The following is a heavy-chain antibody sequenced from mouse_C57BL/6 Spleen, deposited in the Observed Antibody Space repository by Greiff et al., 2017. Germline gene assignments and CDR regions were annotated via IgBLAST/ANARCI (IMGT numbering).Heavy chain of an antibody. CDR3: ARQGDYARYFDV. CDR1: GFTFSSYG. Sequence: EVKLMESGGDLVKPGGSLKLSCAASGFTFSSYGMSWVRQTPDKRLEWVATISSGGSYTYDPDSVKGRFTISRDNAKNTLYLQMSSLKSEDTAMYYCARQGDYARYFDVWGTGTTVTVSS. V-gene: IGHV5-6*01. CDR2: ISSGGSYT. D-gene: IGHD2-4*01. J-gene: IGHJ1*03.